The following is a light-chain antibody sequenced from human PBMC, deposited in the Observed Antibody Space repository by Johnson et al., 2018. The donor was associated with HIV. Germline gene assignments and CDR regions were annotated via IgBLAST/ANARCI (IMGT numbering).Light chain of an antibody. CDR1: SSNIGNNY. Sequence: QSVLTQPPSVSAAPGQKVTISCSGSSSNIGNNYVSWYQQLPGTAPKLLIYDNNQRPSGIPDRFSVSKSGTSATLGITGLQTGDEADYYCGTWDSSLSAFYVFGTGTKVTVL. J-gene: IGLJ1*01. CDR3: GTWDSSLSAFYV. CDR2: DNN. V-gene: IGLV1-51*01.